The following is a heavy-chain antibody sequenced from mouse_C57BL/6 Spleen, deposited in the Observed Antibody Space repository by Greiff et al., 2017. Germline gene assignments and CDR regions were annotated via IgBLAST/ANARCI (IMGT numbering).Heavy chain of an antibody. CDR1: GFTFSSYA. CDR2: ISDGGSYT. J-gene: IGHJ2*01. V-gene: IGHV5-4*01. CDR3: ARDTAYYYGSSYYFDY. Sequence: EVTLVESGGGLVKPGGSLKLSCAASGFTFSSYAMSWVRQTPEKRLEWVATISDGGSYTYYPDNVKGRFTISRDNAKNNLYLQMSHLKSEDTAMYYCARDTAYYYGSSYYFDYWGQGTTLTVSS. D-gene: IGHD1-1*01.